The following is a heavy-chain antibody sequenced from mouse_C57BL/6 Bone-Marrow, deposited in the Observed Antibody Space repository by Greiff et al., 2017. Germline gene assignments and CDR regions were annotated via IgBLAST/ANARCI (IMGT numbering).Heavy chain of an antibody. CDR2: IYPSDGST. D-gene: IGHD1-1*01. J-gene: IGHJ1*03. CDR1: GSTFTSYD. V-gene: IGHV1-85*01. Sequence: VQLQQSGPELVKPGASVQLSCKASGSTFTSYDINWVKQRPGPGLEWIGWIYPSDGSTKYNEKFKGKATLPVATSSSTAYMELHSLTSEDSAVYFCARLEVDGSSGDGYFDVWGTGTTVTVSS. CDR3: ARLEVDGSSGDGYFDV.